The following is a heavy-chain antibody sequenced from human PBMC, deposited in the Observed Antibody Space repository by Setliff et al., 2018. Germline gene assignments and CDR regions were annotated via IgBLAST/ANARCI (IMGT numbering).Heavy chain of an antibody. Sequence: ASVKVSCKASGYTFTNYGISWVRQAPGQGLEWMGWISAYTGNTYSTQKFQGRLTMTTDTSTTTAYMELRSLRSDDTAVYYCSRLVRYCTRTSCQRASGDDYWGQGTLVTVSS. CDR3: SRLVRYCTRTSCQRASGDDY. D-gene: IGHD2-2*01. V-gene: IGHV1-18*01. J-gene: IGHJ4*02. CDR2: ISAYTGNT. CDR1: GYTFTNYG.